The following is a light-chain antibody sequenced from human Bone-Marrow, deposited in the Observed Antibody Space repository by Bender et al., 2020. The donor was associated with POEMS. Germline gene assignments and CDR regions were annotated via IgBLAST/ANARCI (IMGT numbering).Light chain of an antibody. V-gene: IGLV1-36*01. Sequence: QSVVTQPPSLSEAPRQRVTISCSGSSSNIGNHGVNWYQQLPGEAPKLLIYYDDLLTPGVSDRFSASKSGTSASVAISELQTEGVALYYGSAWDDSLSGWVFGGGTKLTVL. CDR1: SSNIGNHG. CDR2: YDD. CDR3: SAWDDSLSGWV. J-gene: IGLJ3*02.